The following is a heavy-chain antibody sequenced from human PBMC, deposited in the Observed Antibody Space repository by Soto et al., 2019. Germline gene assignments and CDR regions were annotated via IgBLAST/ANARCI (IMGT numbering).Heavy chain of an antibody. CDR3: ARDPSRDPFDY. Sequence: QVQLVQSGAEVKKPGSSVKVSCKASGGTFSSYTISWVRQAPGQGLEWMGRIIPILGIANYAQKFQGRVTITADKSTSTAYMELSSLRSEDTAVYYCARDPSRDPFDYWGQGTLFTVSS. V-gene: IGHV1-69*08. CDR1: GGTFSSYT. J-gene: IGHJ4*02. D-gene: IGHD2-2*01. CDR2: IIPILGIA.